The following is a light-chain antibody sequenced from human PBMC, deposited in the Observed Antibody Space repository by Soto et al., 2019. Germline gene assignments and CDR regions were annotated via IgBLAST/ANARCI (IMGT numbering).Light chain of an antibody. V-gene: IGKV4-1*01. CDR3: QQYGSASLP. CDR2: GAS. Sequence: VMTQSPDSLSVSMDARVTINCKSSQTVLYSSNNKDYLAWYQQKPGKAPKRLVYGASSLQSGVPSRFSGHGSGTDFTLTISRLEPDDFGVYYGQQYGSASLPFG. J-gene: IGKJ2*01. CDR1: QTVLYSSNNKDY.